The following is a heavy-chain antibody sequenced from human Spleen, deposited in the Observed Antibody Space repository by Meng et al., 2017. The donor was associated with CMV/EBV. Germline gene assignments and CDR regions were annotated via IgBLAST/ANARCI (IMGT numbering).Heavy chain of an antibody. Sequence: GESLKISCAASGFTFSNYVMSWVRQAPGKGLEWVSTISGSGGSAYYADSVKGRFTISRDNSKNTLYLQMNSLRAEDTAVYYCASQGTLDAFDIWGQGTMVTVSS. CDR3: ASQGTLDAFDI. CDR2: ISGSGGSA. CDR1: GFTFSNYV. J-gene: IGHJ3*02. D-gene: IGHD1-1*01. V-gene: IGHV3-23*01.